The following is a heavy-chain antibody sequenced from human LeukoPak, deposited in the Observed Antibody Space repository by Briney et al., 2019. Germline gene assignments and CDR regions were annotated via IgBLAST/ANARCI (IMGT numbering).Heavy chain of an antibody. CDR2: IGTIGDYI. CDR3: ARDSNHYDGNAYCDAFDV. D-gene: IGHD1-14*01. V-gene: IGHV3-21*01. Sequence: GGSLRLSCAASGFTFNSYSMTWVRQTPRKGLEWVSYIGTIGDYIKYADSVKGRFTISRDNAKNSLYLQMNSLRAEDTAVYYCARDSNHYDGNAYCDAFDVWGQGTIVTVSS. CDR1: GFTFNSYS. J-gene: IGHJ3*01.